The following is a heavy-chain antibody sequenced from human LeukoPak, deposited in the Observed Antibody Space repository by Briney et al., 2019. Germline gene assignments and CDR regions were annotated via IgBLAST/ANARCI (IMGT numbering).Heavy chain of an antibody. D-gene: IGHD6-6*01. J-gene: IGHJ6*03. Sequence: SETLSLTCTVSGGSISSYYWSWIRQPPGKGLEWLGYIYYSGSTNYNPSLKSRVTISVDTSKNQFSLKLSSVTAADTAVYYCARYGSSSSGWLYYYYMDVWGKGTTVTVSS. V-gene: IGHV4-59*01. CDR1: GGSISSYY. CDR2: IYYSGST. CDR3: ARYGSSSSGWLYYYYMDV.